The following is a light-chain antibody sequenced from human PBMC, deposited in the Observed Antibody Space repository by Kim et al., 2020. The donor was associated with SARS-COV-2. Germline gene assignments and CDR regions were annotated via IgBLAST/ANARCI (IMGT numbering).Light chain of an antibody. V-gene: IGLV3-1*01. CDR1: KLGDKY. CDR3: QAWDSNTVV. J-gene: IGLJ2*01. CDR2: QDN. Sequence: SVSPGQTASITCSGDKLGDKYASWYQQKPGQSPVVVIYQDNKRPSGIPERFSGSSSGNTATLTISDTQAMDEADYYCQAWDSNTVVFGGGTKLTVL.